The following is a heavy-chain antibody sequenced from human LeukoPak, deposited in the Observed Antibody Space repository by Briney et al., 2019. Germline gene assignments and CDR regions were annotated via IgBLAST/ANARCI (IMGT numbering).Heavy chain of an antibody. J-gene: IGHJ4*02. V-gene: IGHV1-69*05. CDR3: AGTRRTTVTTYFDY. CDR2: IIPIFGTA. D-gene: IGHD4-17*01. CDR1: GGTFSSYA. Sequence: GVSVKVSCKASGGTFSSYAISWVRQAPGQGLEWMGGIIPIFGTANYAQKFQGRVTITTDESTSTAYMELSSLRSEDTAVYYCAGTRRTTVTTYFDYWGQGTLVTVSS.